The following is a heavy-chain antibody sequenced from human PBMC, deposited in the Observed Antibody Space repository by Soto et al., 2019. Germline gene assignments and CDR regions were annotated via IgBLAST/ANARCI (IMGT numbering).Heavy chain of an antibody. CDR1: GYTLTEVS. CDR2: FDPENDET. J-gene: IGHJ5*02. V-gene: IGHV1-24*01. CDR3: TTAAFCSGATCYSGHNWFDP. Sequence: ASVKVSCKVSGYTLTEVSIHCGRQAPGNWLEWMGGFDPENDETNYTQRFQGRFTMTEDSSTDTAFMELHSLRSDDTAVYYCTTAAFCSGATCYSGHNWFDPWGQGTMVTVSS. D-gene: IGHD2-15*01.